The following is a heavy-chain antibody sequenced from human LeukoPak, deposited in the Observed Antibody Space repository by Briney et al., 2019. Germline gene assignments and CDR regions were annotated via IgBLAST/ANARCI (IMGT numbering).Heavy chain of an antibody. Sequence: PSETLSLTCTVSGGSVSSGSYYWSWIRQPPGKRLQWIGYIYYSGSTNYNPSLKSRVTISVDTSKNQFSLKLSSVTAADTAAYYCSGQVSYYYGMDAWGKGTTVTVSS. CDR1: GGSVSSGSYY. CDR3: SGQVSYYYGMDA. CDR2: IYYSGST. J-gene: IGHJ6*04. V-gene: IGHV4-61*01.